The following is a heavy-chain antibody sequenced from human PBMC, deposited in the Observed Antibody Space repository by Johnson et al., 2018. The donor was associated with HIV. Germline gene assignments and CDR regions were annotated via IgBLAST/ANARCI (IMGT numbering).Heavy chain of an antibody. J-gene: IGHJ3*02. V-gene: IGHV3-20*04. D-gene: IGHD2-8*01. Sequence: VQLVESGGGLVQPGGSLRLSCAASGFTVSSNYMSWVRQAPGKGLEWVSGINWNGGSTGYADSVKGRFTISRDNAKNSLYLQMNSLRAEDTAVYYCARDNIVLMVGGAFDIWGQGTRVTVSA. CDR1: GFTVSSNY. CDR2: INWNGGST. CDR3: ARDNIVLMVGGAFDI.